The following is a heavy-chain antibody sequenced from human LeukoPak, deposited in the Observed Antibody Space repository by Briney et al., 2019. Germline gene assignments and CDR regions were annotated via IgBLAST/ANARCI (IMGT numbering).Heavy chain of an antibody. D-gene: IGHD3-10*01. CDR2: INPSGGST. CDR3: ARASSGFDY. Sequence: ASVKVSCKASGYTFTSYYMHWVRQAPGQGLEWMGIINPSGGSTSYAQKFQGRVTMTTDTSTSTAYMELRSLRSDDTAVYYCARASSGFDYWGQGTLVTVSS. V-gene: IGHV1-46*01. CDR1: GYTFTSYY. J-gene: IGHJ4*02.